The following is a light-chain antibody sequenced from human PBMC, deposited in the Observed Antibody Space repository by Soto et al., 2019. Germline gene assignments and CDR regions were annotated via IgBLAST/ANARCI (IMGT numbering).Light chain of an antibody. CDR3: QEYASSPLIT. Sequence: EIVLTQSPGTLSLSPGERATLSCRASQSVSSRYLAWYQQKPGQAPRLIIYGASSRATGIPDRFRGSGSGTDFTLTISRLEPNDCAVYYCQEYASSPLITFGQGTRLEIK. J-gene: IGKJ5*01. CDR2: GAS. V-gene: IGKV3-20*01. CDR1: QSVSSRY.